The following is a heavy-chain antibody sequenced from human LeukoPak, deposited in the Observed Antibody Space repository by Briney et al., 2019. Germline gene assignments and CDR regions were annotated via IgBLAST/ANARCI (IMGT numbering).Heavy chain of an antibody. J-gene: IGHJ4*02. D-gene: IGHD4-23*01. CDR2: INHGGNA. V-gene: IGHV4-34*01. Sequence: PSETLSLTCAVYGGSFSGYFWTWMRQPPGKGLEWIGEINHGGNAIFNPSLKSRVTMSADPSKNQFSLNLRSVTAADTAVYSCARARRVRWSTQGYFDFWGRGALVTV. CDR1: GGSFSGYF. CDR3: ARARRVRWSTQGYFDF.